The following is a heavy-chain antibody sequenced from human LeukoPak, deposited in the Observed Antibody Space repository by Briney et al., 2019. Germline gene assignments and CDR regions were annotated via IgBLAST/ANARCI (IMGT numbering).Heavy chain of an antibody. CDR1: GYTFTSYG. Sequence: ASVKVSCKASGYTFTSYGISWVRQAPGQGLEWMGWIGAYNGNTNYAQKLQGRVTMTTDTSTSTAYMELRSLRSDDTAVYYCARADSGYPRGWFDPWGQGTLVTVSS. CDR2: IGAYNGNT. V-gene: IGHV1-18*01. J-gene: IGHJ5*02. CDR3: ARADSGYPRGWFDP. D-gene: IGHD5-12*01.